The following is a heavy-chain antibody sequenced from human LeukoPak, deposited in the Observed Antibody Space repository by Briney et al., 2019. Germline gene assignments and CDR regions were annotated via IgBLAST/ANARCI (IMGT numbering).Heavy chain of an antibody. V-gene: IGHV3-30*02. J-gene: IGHJ4*02. D-gene: IGHD6-6*01. CDR3: AKNYRHSSSSLYFDY. CDR2: IRYDGSNK. CDR1: GFTFSSYG. Sequence: GGSLRLSCAASGFTFSSYGMHWVRQAPGKGLEWVAFIRYDGSNKYYADSVKGRFTISRDNSKNTLYLQMNSLRPEDTAVYYCAKNYRHSSSSLYFDYWGQGTLVTVSS.